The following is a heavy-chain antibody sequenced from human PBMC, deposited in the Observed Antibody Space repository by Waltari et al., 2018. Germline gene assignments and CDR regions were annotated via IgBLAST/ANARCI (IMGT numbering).Heavy chain of an antibody. CDR3: ARLPTKYFDSLGWGFFDQ. J-gene: IGHJ4*02. CDR2: LRNTGGT. CDR1: GDFPSYDH. V-gene: IGHV4-59*08. Sequence: HVQLQASGPGLVKPSETLSLTCTVPGDFPSYDHWPWIRQAPGKGLEWIAYLRNTGGTKCTPSLESRVTVSAVTSKKQFSLRLTSVTAADTAVYYCARLPTKYFDSLGWGFFDQWGQGILVTVSS. D-gene: IGHD3-22*01.